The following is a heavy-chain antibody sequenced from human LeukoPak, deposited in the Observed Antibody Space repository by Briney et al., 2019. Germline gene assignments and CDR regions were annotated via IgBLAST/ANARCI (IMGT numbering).Heavy chain of an antibody. D-gene: IGHD3-22*01. CDR2: IYYSGST. CDR1: GGSISSGDYY. V-gene: IGHV4-30-4*08. J-gene: IGHJ4*02. Sequence: SETLSLTCTVSGGSISSGDYYWSWIRQPPGKGLEWIGYIYYSGSTYYNPSLKSRVTISVDTSKNQFSLKLGSVTAADTAVYYCARGRDHYDSSGYYFDYWGQGTLVTVSS. CDR3: ARGRDHYDSSGYYFDY.